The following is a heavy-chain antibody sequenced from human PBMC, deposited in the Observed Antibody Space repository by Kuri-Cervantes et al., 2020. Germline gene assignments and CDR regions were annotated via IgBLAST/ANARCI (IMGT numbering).Heavy chain of an antibody. V-gene: IGHV3-33*06. J-gene: IGHJ4*02. CDR3: AKEGRFLEWLAYFDY. CDR1: GFTFSSYG. Sequence: GESLKISCAASGFTFSSYGMHWVRQAPGKGLEWVAVIWYDGSNKYYADSVKGRFTISRDNSKNTLYLQMNSLRAEDTAVYYCAKEGRFLEWLAYFDYWGQGTLVTVSS. D-gene: IGHD3-3*01. CDR2: IWYDGSNK.